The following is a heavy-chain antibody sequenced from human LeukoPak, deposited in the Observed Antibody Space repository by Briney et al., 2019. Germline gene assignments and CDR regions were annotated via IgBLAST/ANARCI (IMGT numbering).Heavy chain of an antibody. CDR1: GFTFSSYA. CDR3: PKDLVVVAAGY. D-gene: IGHD2-15*01. V-gene: IGHV3-23*01. Sequence: GGSLRLSCAASGFTFSSYAMSWVRQAPGKGLEWVSAISGSGGSTYYADSVKGRFTISRDNAKNTLYLQMNSLRAEDTAVYYCPKDLVVVAAGYWGQGTLVTVSS. CDR2: ISGSGGST. J-gene: IGHJ4*02.